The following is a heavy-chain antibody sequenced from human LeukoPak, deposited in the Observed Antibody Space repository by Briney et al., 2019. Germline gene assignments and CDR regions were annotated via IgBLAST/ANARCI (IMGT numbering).Heavy chain of an antibody. J-gene: IGHJ4*02. CDR3: ARVTDYGDYTGYYFDY. Sequence: ASVKVSCKASGGTFSSYAISWVRQAPGQGLEWMGGIIPTFGTANYAQKFQGRVTITADESTSTAYMELSSLRSEDTAVYYCARVTDYGDYTGYYFDYWGQGTLVTVSS. CDR1: GGTFSSYA. V-gene: IGHV1-69*13. D-gene: IGHD4-17*01. CDR2: IIPTFGTA.